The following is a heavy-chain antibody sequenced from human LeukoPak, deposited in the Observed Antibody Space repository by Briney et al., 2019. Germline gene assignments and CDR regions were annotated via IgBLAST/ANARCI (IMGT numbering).Heavy chain of an antibody. J-gene: IGHJ6*02. CDR3: ARGGSYYYGMDV. Sequence: SQTLSLTCTVSGGSISSYYWSWIRQPPGKGLEWIGYIYYSGSTNYNPSLKSRVTISVDTSKNQFSLKLSSVTAADTAVYYCARGGSYYYGMDVWGQGTTVTVSS. CDR2: IYYSGST. V-gene: IGHV4-59*01. CDR1: GGSISSYY.